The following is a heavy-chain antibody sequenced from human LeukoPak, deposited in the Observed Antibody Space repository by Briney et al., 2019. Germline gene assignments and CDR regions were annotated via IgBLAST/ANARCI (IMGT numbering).Heavy chain of an antibody. J-gene: IGHJ4*02. CDR1: GFTFSTFA. CDR3: ARDQIARGAPFDY. CDR2: IFPSGGEI. Sequence: GGSLRLSCAASGFTFSTFAMIWVRQPPGKGLEWVSSIFPSGGEIHYADSVKGRFTISRDNAKNSLYLQMNSLRAEDTAVYYCARDQIARGAPFDYWGQGTLVTVSS. D-gene: IGHD6-6*01. V-gene: IGHV3-21*01.